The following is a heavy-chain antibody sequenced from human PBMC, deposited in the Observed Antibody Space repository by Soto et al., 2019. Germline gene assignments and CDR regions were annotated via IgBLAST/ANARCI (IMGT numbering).Heavy chain of an antibody. CDR1: GGSISSGVYY. CDR3: ASTPRMYYYDSSGYYLV. D-gene: IGHD3-22*01. V-gene: IGHV4-31*03. J-gene: IGHJ4*02. Sequence: LSLTCTVSGGSISSGVYYWSWIRQHPGKGLEWIGYIYYSGSTYYNPSLKSRVTISVDTSKNQFSLKLSSVTAADTAVYYCASTPRMYYYDSSGYYLVWGQGTLVTVSS. CDR2: IYYSGST.